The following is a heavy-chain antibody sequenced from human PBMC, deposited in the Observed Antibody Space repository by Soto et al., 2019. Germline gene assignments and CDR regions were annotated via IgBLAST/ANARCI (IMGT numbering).Heavy chain of an antibody. CDR1: GDSVSSNSAA. V-gene: IGHV6-1*01. CDR2: TYYRSKWYN. J-gene: IGHJ6*02. D-gene: IGHD5-18*01. Sequence: QTLSLTCVISGDSVSSNSAAWNWIRQSPSRGREWLGRTYYRSKWYNEYALSVKTRIIINPDTSKNQFFLHLNSVTPDDTAVYYGVGAGYSYGGSHYYGLDVWGQGTTVTVPS. CDR3: VGAGYSYGGSHYYGLDV.